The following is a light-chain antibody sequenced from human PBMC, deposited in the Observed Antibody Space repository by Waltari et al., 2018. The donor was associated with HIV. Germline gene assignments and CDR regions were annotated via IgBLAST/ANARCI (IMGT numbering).Light chain of an antibody. Sequence: EIVLTQSPGTLSLSTGERATLSCRASQHISGSYLAWYQQKPGQAPRFLIYGASSRAAGIPDRFSGSGSGTDFTLTISRLEPEDFAVYYCQRYSTSPPYTFGQGTKLEI. CDR1: QHISGSY. V-gene: IGKV3-20*01. CDR2: GAS. J-gene: IGKJ2*01. CDR3: QRYSTSPPYT.